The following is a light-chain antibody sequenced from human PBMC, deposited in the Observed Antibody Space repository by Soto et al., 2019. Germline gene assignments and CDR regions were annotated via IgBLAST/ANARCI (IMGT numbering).Light chain of an antibody. J-gene: IGLJ3*02. Sequence: QSLLTQPPSASGSPGQSVTISCTGSGSDIGGYNFVSWYQQHPGKAPKLMIYGVTERPSGVPDRFSGSKSGNTASLTVSGLQAEDEADYYCYSYAGRNIWVFGGGTQLTVL. CDR3: YSYAGRNIWV. V-gene: IGLV2-8*01. CDR1: GSDIGGYNF. CDR2: GVT.